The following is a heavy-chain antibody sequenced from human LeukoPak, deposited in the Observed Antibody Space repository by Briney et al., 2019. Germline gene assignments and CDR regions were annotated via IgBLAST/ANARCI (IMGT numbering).Heavy chain of an antibody. CDR3: ARDQGGNYYGSGSYMNWFDP. D-gene: IGHD3-10*01. CDR2: IYTSGST. CDR1: GGSISSYY. Sequence: SETLSLTCTVSGGSISSYYWSWIRQPAGKGLEWIGRIYTSGSTNYNPSLKSRVTMSVDTSKNQFSLKLSSVTAADTAVYYCARDQGGNYYGSGSYMNWFDPWGQGTLVTVSS. J-gene: IGHJ5*02. V-gene: IGHV4-4*07.